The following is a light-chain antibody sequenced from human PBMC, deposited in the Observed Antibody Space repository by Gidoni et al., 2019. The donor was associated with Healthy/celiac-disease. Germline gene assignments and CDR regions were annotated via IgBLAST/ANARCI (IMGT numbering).Light chain of an antibody. CDR3: QQFNSYLT. CDR2: DAS. CDR1: QGISSA. J-gene: IGKJ4*01. V-gene: IGKV1-13*02. Sequence: AIQLTPSPSSLSASVGDRVTITCRASQGISSALAWYQQKPGKAPKLLIYDASSLESGVPSRFSGSGSGTDFTLTISSLQPEDFATYYCQQFNSYLTFGGXTKVEIK.